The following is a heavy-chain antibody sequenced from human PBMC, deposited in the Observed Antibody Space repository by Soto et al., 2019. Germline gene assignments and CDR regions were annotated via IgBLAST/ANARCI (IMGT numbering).Heavy chain of an antibody. Sequence: QLQLQESGSGLVKPSQTLSLTCAVSGGSISSGGYSWSWIRQPPGKGLERIGYIYHSGSTYYNPSLKSRVTITVDRSKNQISLKLRSVTAADTAMYYCARGMTTVTTYDYWGHGTLVTVSS. J-gene: IGHJ4*01. CDR2: IYHSGST. CDR1: GGSISSGGYS. CDR3: ARGMTTVTTYDY. D-gene: IGHD4-17*01. V-gene: IGHV4-30-2*01.